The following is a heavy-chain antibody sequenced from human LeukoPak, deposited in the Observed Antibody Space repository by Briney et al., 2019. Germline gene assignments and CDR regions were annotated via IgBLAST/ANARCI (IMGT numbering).Heavy chain of an antibody. CDR2: IRYDGSNK. D-gene: IGHD6-19*01. CDR1: RFIFDNYG. J-gene: IGHJ5*02. V-gene: IGHV3-30*02. CDR3: AKKSSGRWIDWFDP. Sequence: PGGSLRLSCAASRFIFDNYGMHWVRQAPGKGLEWVAFIRYDGSNKYYADSVKGRFTISRDNSKNTLYLQMNSLRAEDTAVYYCAKKSSGRWIDWFDPWGQGTLVTVSS.